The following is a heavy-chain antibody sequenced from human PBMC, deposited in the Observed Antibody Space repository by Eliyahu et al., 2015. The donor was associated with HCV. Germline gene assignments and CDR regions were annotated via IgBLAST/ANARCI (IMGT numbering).Heavy chain of an antibody. CDR2: IIPIFGTA. Sequence: QVQLVQSGAEVKKPGSSVKVSCKASGGTFSSYAISWVRQAPGQGLEWMGGIIPIFGTANYAQKFQGRVTITADASPSTAYMELSSLRSEDTAVYYCARDELGPAAKYHYYGMDVWGQGTTVTVSS. CDR3: ARDELGPAAKYHYYGMDV. CDR1: GGTFSSYA. J-gene: IGHJ6*02. V-gene: IGHV1-69*01. D-gene: IGHD2-2*01.